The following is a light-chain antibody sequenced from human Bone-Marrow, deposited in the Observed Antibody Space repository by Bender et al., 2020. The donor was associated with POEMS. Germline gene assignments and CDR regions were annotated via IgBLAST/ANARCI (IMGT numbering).Light chain of an antibody. V-gene: IGLV2-14*02. CDR3: ASYTSSSGVV. CDR1: SSDVGSYNL. Sequence: QSALTQPASVSGSPGQSITISCTGTSSDVGSYNLVSWYQQYPGKAPKLLIYRSNQRPSGVPDRFSGSKSGTSASLAISGLRSEDEADYYCASYTSSSGVVFGGGTKLTVL. CDR2: RSN. J-gene: IGLJ2*01.